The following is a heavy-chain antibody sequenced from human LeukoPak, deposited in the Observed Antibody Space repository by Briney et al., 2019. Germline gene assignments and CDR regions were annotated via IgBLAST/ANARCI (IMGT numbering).Heavy chain of an antibody. J-gene: IGHJ3*02. CDR1: GGSISSYY. CDR3: ARGEEMATISAFDI. Sequence: SETLSLTCTVSGGSISSYYWSWIRQPPGKGLEWIGYIYYSGSTNYNPSLKSRVTISVDTSKNQFSLKLSSVTAADTAVYYCARGEEMATISAFDIWGQGTMVTVSS. CDR2: IYYSGST. D-gene: IGHD5-24*01. V-gene: IGHV4-59*08.